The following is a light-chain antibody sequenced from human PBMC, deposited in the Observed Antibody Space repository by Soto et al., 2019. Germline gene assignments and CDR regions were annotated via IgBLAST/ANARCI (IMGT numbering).Light chain of an antibody. J-gene: IGLJ3*02. CDR2: NNN. V-gene: IGLV1-44*01. CDR3: AAWDDSLNSVV. Sequence: QSVLTQPPSASGTPGQRVTISCSGSSSNIGSNSVNWYQQLTGTAPKLLIYNNNQRPSGVPDRFSGSKSGTSASLAISGLQSGDEADYYCAAWDDSLNSVVFGGGTQLTVL. CDR1: SSNIGSNS.